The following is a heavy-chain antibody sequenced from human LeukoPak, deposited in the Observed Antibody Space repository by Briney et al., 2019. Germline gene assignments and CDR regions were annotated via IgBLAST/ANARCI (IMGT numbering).Heavy chain of an antibody. J-gene: IGHJ4*02. Sequence: GGSLRLSCAASQYIFSNYWLSWVCQGLGEGPEWVANINPDGSEKYYVDSVKGRFTISRDNAKDSLDLQMSSLRVEDTAIYYCARLVVAPGNRGWYYEHWGQGTLVTVSS. V-gene: IGHV3-7*03. CDR1: QYIFSNYW. CDR3: ARLVVAPGNRGWYYEH. CDR2: INPDGSEK. D-gene: IGHD6-13*01.